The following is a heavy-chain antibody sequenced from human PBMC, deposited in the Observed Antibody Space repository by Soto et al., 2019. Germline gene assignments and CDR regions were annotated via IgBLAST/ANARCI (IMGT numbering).Heavy chain of an antibody. D-gene: IGHD2-15*01. Sequence: PSETPCLTCTVSRGSMVCCCLSWIRPPPGKGLEWVASDYYGGRSYYNPSLNSRVTISVDTSKNQFSLKMTSVTAADTAVYYCARLNGYCIRGSCHGHYAMDVWGQGTTVTVS. V-gene: IGHV4-59*05. CDR3: ARLNGYCIRGSCHGHYAMDV. CDR2: DYYGGRS. CDR1: RGSMVCCC. J-gene: IGHJ6*02.